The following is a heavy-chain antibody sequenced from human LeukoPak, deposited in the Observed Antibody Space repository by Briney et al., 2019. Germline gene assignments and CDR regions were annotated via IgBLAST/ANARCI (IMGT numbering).Heavy chain of an antibody. J-gene: IGHJ4*02. V-gene: IGHV4-59*01. Sequence: SETLSLTCTVSGGSISPYYWSWIRQPPGKGLEWLGYIYYSGNADYNPSLKSRVAISVDTSKNQFSLKLSSVTAADTSVYYCARSTGSTMFRDHWGQGTLVTVSS. D-gene: IGHD3-10*02. CDR2: IYYSGNA. CDR1: GGSISPYY. CDR3: ARSTGSTMFRDH.